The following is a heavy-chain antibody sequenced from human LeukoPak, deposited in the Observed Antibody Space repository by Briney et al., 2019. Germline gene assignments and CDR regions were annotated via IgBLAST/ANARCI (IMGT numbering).Heavy chain of an antibody. D-gene: IGHD3-10*01. CDR2: IQFDGSNK. CDR3: ARSSLGSMYYYYYMDV. V-gene: IGHV3-30*19. Sequence: PGGSLRLSCAASGLKFSSYGMHWVRQAPGKGLQWVAFIQFDGSNKYYADSVKGRFTISRDNSKDTLYLQMNSLRAEDTAVYYCARSSLGSMYYYYYMDVWGKGTTVTVSS. CDR1: GLKFSSYG. J-gene: IGHJ6*03.